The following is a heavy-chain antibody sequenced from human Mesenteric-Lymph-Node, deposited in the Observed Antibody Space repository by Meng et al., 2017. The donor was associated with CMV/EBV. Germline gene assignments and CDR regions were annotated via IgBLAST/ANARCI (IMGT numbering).Heavy chain of an antibody. Sequence: GGSLRLSCRGSGSSFTSYWIGWVRQMPGKGLEWMAIIYPDDSDAAYSPSFQGQITISADTFLGTAYLQWTSLKASDTAMYFCARRGKESERRNWFDPWGQGTLVTVSS. CDR1: GSSFTSYW. CDR2: IYPDDSDA. D-gene: IGHD1-1*01. J-gene: IGHJ5*02. CDR3: ARRGKESERRNWFDP. V-gene: IGHV5-51*01.